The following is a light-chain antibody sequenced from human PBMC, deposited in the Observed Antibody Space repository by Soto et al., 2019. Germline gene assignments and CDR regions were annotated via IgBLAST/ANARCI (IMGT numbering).Light chain of an antibody. CDR2: AAS. Sequence: AIRMTQSPSSFSASTGDRVTITCRASQGISSYLAWYQQKPGKAPKLLIYAASTLQSGVPSRFSGSGSGTDFTPTISCLQSDDFAAYYCQQYYSYPLTFGVGTKVEIK. CDR1: QGISSY. V-gene: IGKV1-8*01. CDR3: QQYYSYPLT. J-gene: IGKJ4*01.